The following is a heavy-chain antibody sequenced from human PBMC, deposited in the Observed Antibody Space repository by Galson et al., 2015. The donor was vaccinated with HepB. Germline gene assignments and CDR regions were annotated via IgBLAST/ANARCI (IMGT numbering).Heavy chain of an antibody. CDR2: FTSSSTV. Sequence: SLRLSCAASGFTFSSYSMNWVRQAPGKGLEWVSSFTSSSTVYYADSVNGRFTISRNNSNNTLYLQMNSLRAEDTAIYYCAKGGSGSPLFYIDYWGQGTLVTVSS. J-gene: IGHJ4*02. CDR1: GFTFSSYS. V-gene: IGHV3-69-1*01. D-gene: IGHD3-10*01. CDR3: AKGGSGSPLFYIDY.